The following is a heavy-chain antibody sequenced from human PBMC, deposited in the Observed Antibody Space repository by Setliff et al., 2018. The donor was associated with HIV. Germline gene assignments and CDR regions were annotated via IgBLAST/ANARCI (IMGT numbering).Heavy chain of an antibody. V-gene: IGHV4-61*02. D-gene: IGHD5-18*01. J-gene: IGHJ4*02. Sequence: SETLSLTCTVSGGSISSGSYYWSWIRQPAGKGLEWIGRIYTSGSTNYNPSLKSRVTISVDTSKNQFSLKVSSVTAADTAVYYCARDRSSGGYTYGLIDYWGQGRLVTVSS. CDR2: IYTSGST. CDR3: ARDRSSGGYTYGLIDY. CDR1: GGSISSGSYY.